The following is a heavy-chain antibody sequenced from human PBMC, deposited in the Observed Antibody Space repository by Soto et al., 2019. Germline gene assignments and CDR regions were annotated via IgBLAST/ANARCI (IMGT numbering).Heavy chain of an antibody. Sequence: SVKVSCKASGYTFTSYYMHWVRHAPGQELEWMGIINPSGGSTSYAQKLQGRVTMTRDTSTSTVYMELSSLRSEDTAVYYCATLYRSCLDYWGQGTLVTVSS. CDR3: ATLYRSCLDY. CDR2: INPSGGST. V-gene: IGHV1-46*01. J-gene: IGHJ4*02. D-gene: IGHD2-2*01. CDR1: GYTFTSYY.